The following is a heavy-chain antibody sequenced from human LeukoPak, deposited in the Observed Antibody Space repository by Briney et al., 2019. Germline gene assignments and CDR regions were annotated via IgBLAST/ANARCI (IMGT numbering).Heavy chain of an antibody. Sequence: GSLRLSCAASGFTFSSYSMNWVRQAPGKGLEWVSSISSSSSYIYYADSVKGRFTISRDNAKNSLYLQMNSLRAEDTAVYYCARESYYDSSGYYSPNNWGQGTLVTVSS. V-gene: IGHV3-21*01. J-gene: IGHJ4*02. CDR3: ARESYYDSSGYYSPNN. CDR1: GFTFSSYS. D-gene: IGHD3-22*01. CDR2: ISSSSSYI.